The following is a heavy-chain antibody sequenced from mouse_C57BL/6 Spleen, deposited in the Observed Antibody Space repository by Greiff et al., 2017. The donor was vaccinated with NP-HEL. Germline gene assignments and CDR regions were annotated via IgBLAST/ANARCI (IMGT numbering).Heavy chain of an antibody. Sequence: EVKLMESGAELVRPGASVKLSCTASGFNIKDDYMHWVKQRPEQGLEWIGWIDPENGDTEYASKFQGKATITADTSSNTAYLQLSSLTSEDTAVYYCTTGWFYAMDYWGQGTSVTVSS. D-gene: IGHD1-1*02. CDR2: IDPENGDT. CDR1: GFNIKDDY. V-gene: IGHV14-4*01. J-gene: IGHJ4*01. CDR3: TTGWFYAMDY.